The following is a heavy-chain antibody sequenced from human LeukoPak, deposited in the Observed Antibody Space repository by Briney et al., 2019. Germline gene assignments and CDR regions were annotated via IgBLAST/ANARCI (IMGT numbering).Heavy chain of an antibody. Sequence: GGSLRLSCAASGFTFSSYAMSWVRQAPGKGLEWVSAISGSGGSTYYADSVKGRFTISRDNSKNTLYLQMNSLRAEDTAVYYCAKAGYQGYYDSSGYYYYEDWGQGTLVTVSS. CDR1: GFTFSSYA. CDR3: AKAGYQGYYDSSGYYYYED. D-gene: IGHD3-22*01. J-gene: IGHJ4*02. CDR2: ISGSGGST. V-gene: IGHV3-23*01.